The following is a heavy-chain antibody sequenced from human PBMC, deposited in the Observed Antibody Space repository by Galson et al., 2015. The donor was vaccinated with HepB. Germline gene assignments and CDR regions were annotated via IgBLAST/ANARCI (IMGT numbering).Heavy chain of an antibody. V-gene: IGHV3-15*01. D-gene: IGHD5-24*01. Sequence: SLRLSCAASGFVFSNAWMNWVRQAPGKGLEWVGRINNKAHGETSDYAAPVKGRFTVSRDDSKNTLYLQMNSVTTEDTAMYYCATGEDGHSHWGQGTLVTVSS. CDR1: GFVFSNAW. J-gene: IGHJ4*02. CDR3: ATGEDGHSH. CDR2: INNKAHGETS.